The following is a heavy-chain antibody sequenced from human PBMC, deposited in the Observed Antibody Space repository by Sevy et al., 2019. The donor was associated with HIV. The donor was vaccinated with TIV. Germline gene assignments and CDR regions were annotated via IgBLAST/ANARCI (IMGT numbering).Heavy chain of an antibody. V-gene: IGHV1-2*02. J-gene: IGHJ6*02. CDR3: ARQSAYHFYGMDV. Sequence: ASVKVSCKASGYTFSHYYIHWVRQAPGQGLEWMGWINPNSGGTNYAQKFQGRVTMTRDTSITTAYMELSRMRSDDTAVYYCARQSAYHFYGMDVWGQGTTVTVS. CDR2: INPNSGGT. D-gene: IGHD3-16*01. CDR1: GYTFSHYY.